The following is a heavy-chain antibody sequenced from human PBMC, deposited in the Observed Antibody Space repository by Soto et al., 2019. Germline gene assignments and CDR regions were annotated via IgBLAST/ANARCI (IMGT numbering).Heavy chain of an antibody. CDR1: GLTVAMDF. Sequence: EVRLVESGGGLFHPGESLTLSCAASGLTVAMDFMRWVRQAPGKGPEWVAVLYDQGLTFYADSVKGRFIVSKDSAHGTLYLQMNGVRAEDTAIYSSATRHYKYKGDDRGQGTLVTVSS. J-gene: IGHJ4*02. V-gene: IGHV3-53*01. D-gene: IGHD1-1*01. CDR2: LYDQGLT. CDR3: ATRHYKYKGDD.